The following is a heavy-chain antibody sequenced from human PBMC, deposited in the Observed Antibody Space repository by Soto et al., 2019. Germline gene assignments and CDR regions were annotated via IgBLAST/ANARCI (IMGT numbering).Heavy chain of an antibody. CDR2: IYSGGST. V-gene: IGHV3-53*01. D-gene: IGHD6-19*01. Sequence: PGGSLRLSCAASGFTVSSNYMSWVRQAPGKGLEWVSVIYSGGSTYYADSVKGRFTISRDNSKNTLYLQMNSLRAEGTAVYYCAKETSTPFSSGWSGLDYWGQGTLVTVSS. CDR3: AKETSTPFSSGWSGLDY. CDR1: GFTVSSNY. J-gene: IGHJ4*02.